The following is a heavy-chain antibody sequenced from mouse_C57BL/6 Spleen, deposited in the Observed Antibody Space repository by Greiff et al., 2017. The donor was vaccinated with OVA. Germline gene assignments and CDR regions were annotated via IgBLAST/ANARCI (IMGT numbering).Heavy chain of an antibody. D-gene: IGHD1-1*01. CDR3: ATYGSSYGYFDV. J-gene: IGHJ1*03. CDR1: GYTFTSYW. Sequence: QVQLQQPGAELVKPGASVKLSCKASGYTFTSYWMHWVKQRPGQGLEWIGMIHPNSGSTNYNEKVKSKATLTVDKSSSTAYMQLSSLTSEDSAVYYCATYGSSYGYFDVWGTGTTVTVSS. V-gene: IGHV1-64*01. CDR2: IHPNSGST.